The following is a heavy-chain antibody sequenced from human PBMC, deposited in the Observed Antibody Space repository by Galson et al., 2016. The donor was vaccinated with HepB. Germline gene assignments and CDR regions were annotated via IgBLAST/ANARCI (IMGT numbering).Heavy chain of an antibody. CDR2: ITSKADSGAT. V-gene: IGHV3-15*01. CDR1: GFTFSQAW. Sequence: LRLSCAASGFTFSQAWMSWVRQTPGKGLEWVGRITSKADSGATGYAAPVKGRFTISRDDSKNTLLLQMNSLKNEDTAVYYCATGSRDWAFHIWGQGTMVTVSS. J-gene: IGHJ3*02. D-gene: IGHD3-9*01. CDR3: ATGSRDWAFHI.